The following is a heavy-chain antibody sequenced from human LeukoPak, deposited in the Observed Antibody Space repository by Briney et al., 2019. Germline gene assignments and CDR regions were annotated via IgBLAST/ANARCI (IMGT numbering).Heavy chain of an antibody. Sequence: GGSLRLSCAASGFTFSSYAMHWVRQAPGKGLEWVAVISYDGSNKYYADSVKGRFTISRDNSKNTLYLQMNSLRAEDTAVYYCARSIPDYDSAGDDAFDIWGQGTMVTVSS. D-gene: IGHD3-22*01. CDR1: GFTFSSYA. CDR2: ISYDGSNK. J-gene: IGHJ3*02. V-gene: IGHV3-30-3*01. CDR3: ARSIPDYDSAGDDAFDI.